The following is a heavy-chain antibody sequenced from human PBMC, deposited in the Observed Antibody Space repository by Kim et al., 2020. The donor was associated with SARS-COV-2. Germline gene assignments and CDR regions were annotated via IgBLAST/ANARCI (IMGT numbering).Heavy chain of an antibody. Sequence: SETLSLTCAVSGGSISSGGYSWNWIRQPPGKGLEWIGNIYHIGSTYYNPSLKSRVTISLDRSKNQFSLKLNSVTAADTAVYYCVRGYSGYEFRRTFYFDSWGQGTLVTVSS. V-gene: IGHV4-30-2*01. D-gene: IGHD5-12*01. CDR2: IYHIGST. CDR3: VRGYSGYEFRRTFYFDS. J-gene: IGHJ4*02. CDR1: GGSISSGGYS.